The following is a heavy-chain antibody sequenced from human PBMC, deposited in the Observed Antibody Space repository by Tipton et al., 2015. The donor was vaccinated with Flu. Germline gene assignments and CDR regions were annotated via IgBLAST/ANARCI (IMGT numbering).Heavy chain of an antibody. CDR1: GFTVSSKY. J-gene: IGHJ6*02. D-gene: IGHD1-26*01. CDR3: TREVEGPSRYYGIDV. Sequence: QLVQSGGGLIQPGGSLRLSCAASGFTVSSKYMTWVRQAPGKGLEWVSVIYSDDSTYYADSVKGRFAISRDNSKNTLYLQMNSLRAGDTAVYYCTREVEGPSRYYGIDVWGQGTTVTVSS. V-gene: IGHV3-53*01. CDR2: IYSDDST.